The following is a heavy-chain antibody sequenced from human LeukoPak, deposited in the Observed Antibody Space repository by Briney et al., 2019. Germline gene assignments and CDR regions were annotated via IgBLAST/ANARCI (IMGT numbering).Heavy chain of an antibody. Sequence: GGSLRLSCAASGFTFSSYAMSWARQAQGKGLEWVSHISSSSSTTYYADSVKGRFTISRDNAKSSLYLQMNRLRAEDTAVYYCTVSFDYWGQGTLVTVSS. CDR3: TVSFDY. CDR2: ISSSSSTT. J-gene: IGHJ4*02. V-gene: IGHV3-48*01. CDR1: GFTFSSYA. D-gene: IGHD5/OR15-5a*01.